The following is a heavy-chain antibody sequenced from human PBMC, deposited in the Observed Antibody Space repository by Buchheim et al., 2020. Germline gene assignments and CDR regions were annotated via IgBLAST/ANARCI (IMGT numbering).Heavy chain of an antibody. J-gene: IGHJ5*02. Sequence: EVQLVESGGGLVQPGGSLRLSCAASGFTVGNNYFGWVRQPPGRGLEGVSLIYSGGSTEYAAFVNGRFTISRDSSQNTLYLQMNSLRAEDTAVYYCARNPGAQNWAWGQGTL. CDR3: ARNPGAQNWA. CDR2: IYSGGST. V-gene: IGHV3-66*01. D-gene: IGHD3-10*01. CDR1: GFTVGNNY.